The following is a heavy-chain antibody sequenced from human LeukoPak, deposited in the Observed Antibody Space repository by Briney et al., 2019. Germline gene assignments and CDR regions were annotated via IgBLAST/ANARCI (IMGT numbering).Heavy chain of an antibody. D-gene: IGHD3-22*01. Sequence: ASVKVSCKASGYTFTSYAMNWVRQAPGQGLEWMGWINTNTGNPTYAQGFTGRFVFSLDTSVSTAYLQISSLKAEDTAVYYCAREPIPYYYDSSGYLVDYWGQGTLVTVSS. CDR2: INTNTGNP. CDR3: AREPIPYYYDSSGYLVDY. CDR1: GYTFTSYA. J-gene: IGHJ4*02. V-gene: IGHV7-4-1*02.